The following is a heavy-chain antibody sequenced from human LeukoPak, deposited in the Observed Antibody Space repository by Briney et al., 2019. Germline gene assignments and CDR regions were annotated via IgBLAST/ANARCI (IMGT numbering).Heavy chain of an antibody. CDR1: AGSISSYY. Sequence: SETLSLTCTVSAGSISSYYWSWIRQPPGKGLEWIGYIYYSGSTNYNPSLKSRVTISVDTSKNQFSLKLSSVTAADTAVYYYARSPYSSSWVFDYWGQGTMVTVSS. CDR2: IYYSGST. D-gene: IGHD6-13*01. CDR3: ARSPYSSSWVFDY. V-gene: IGHV4-59*01. J-gene: IGHJ4*02.